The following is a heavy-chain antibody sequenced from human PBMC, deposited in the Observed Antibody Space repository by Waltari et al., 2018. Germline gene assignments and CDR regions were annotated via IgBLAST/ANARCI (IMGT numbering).Heavy chain of an antibody. CDR3: AKDRGSYSQNCFDY. D-gene: IGHD1-26*01. CDR1: GFTFDDYA. Sequence: EVQLVETGGGLVQPGRSLRLSCAASGFTFDDYAMHWDRQAPGKGLELVTGMCLNMCSIGYADSVKSRFTISRDNSKNSLYLQMNSLRAEDTALYYCAKDRGSYSQNCFDYWGQGTLVTVSS. CDR2: MCLNMCSI. V-gene: IGHV3-9*01. J-gene: IGHJ4*02.